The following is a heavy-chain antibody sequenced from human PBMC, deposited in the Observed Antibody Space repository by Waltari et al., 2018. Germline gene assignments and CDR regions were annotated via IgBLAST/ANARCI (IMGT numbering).Heavy chain of an antibody. CDR3: ARLVWSITGTTGAFDI. V-gene: IGHV1-69*12. CDR1: GGTFSSYA. J-gene: IGHJ3*02. D-gene: IGHD1-7*01. CDR2: IIPIFGTA. Sequence: QVQLVQSGAEVKKPGSSVQVSCKASGGTFSSYAISWVRQAPGQGLEWMGGIIPIFGTANYAQKFQGRVTITADESTSTAYMELSSLRSEDTAVYYCARLVWSITGTTGAFDIWGQGTMVTVSS.